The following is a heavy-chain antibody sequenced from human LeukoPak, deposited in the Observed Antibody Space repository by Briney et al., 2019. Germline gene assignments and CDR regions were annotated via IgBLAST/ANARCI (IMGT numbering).Heavy chain of an antibody. J-gene: IGHJ6*02. CDR2: IKQDGSEK. V-gene: IGHV3-7*01. CDR3: AREYCTNGVCYTRRHYYYYGMDV. Sequence: GGSLRLSCAASGFTFSSYWMSWVRQAPGKGLEWVANIKQDGSEKYYVDSVKGRFTISRDNAKNSLYLQMNSLRAEDTAVYYCAREYCTNGVCYTRRHYYYYGMDVWGQGTTVIVSS. D-gene: IGHD2-8*01. CDR1: GFTFSSYW.